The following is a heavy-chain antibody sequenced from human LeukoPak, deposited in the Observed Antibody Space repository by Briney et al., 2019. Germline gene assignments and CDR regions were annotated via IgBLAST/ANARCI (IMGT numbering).Heavy chain of an antibody. CDR1: GVSLTSYY. CDR3: ARFGSHHYFDY. D-gene: IGHD3-10*01. Sequence: SESLSLTCTMSGVSLTSYYWSWIRHPPGKGRGWIGYINTSGSTNYKPSLKSRVTIYVETTKNQLSLKVRSVTAADSAMYYCARFGSHHYFDYWGQGTLVTVSS. J-gene: IGHJ4*02. V-gene: IGHV4-4*09. CDR2: INTSGST.